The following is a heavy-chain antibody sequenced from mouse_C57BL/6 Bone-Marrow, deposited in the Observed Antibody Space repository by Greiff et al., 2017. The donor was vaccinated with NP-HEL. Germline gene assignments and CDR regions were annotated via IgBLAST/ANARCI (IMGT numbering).Heavy chain of an antibody. V-gene: IGHV7-1*01. CDR3: ARDSKGAWFAY. Sequence: EVKLVESGGGLVQSWRSLRLSCATSGFTFSDVYIAWVRQAPGTGLEWVAASRNKANDYTPEYSASVKGRFLVSRDNSQSSLYLQMNALRAEDTAIYYCARDSKGAWFAYWGQGTLVTVSA. CDR1: GFTFSDVY. J-gene: IGHJ3*01. D-gene: IGHD2-5*01. CDR2: SRNKANDYTP.